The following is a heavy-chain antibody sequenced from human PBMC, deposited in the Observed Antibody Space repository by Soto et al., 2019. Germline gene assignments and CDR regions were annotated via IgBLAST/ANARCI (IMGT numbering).Heavy chain of an antibody. CDR1: GYTFTGYY. Sequence: QVQVVQSGAEVQKPGASVKVSCKASGYTFTGYYMHWVRQAPGQGLEWMGWINPNSGSTNYAQKFQGWVTMTRDTSIITAYMELSRLRSDDTAVYYCARGYCSGGSCYSDDAFDIWGQGTMVTVSS. J-gene: IGHJ3*02. CDR2: INPNSGST. V-gene: IGHV1-2*04. D-gene: IGHD2-15*01. CDR3: ARGYCSGGSCYSDDAFDI.